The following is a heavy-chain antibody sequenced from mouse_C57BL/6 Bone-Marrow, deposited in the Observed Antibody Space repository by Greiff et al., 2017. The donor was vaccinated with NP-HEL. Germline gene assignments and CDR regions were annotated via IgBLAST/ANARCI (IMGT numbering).Heavy chain of an antibody. CDR3: ARGGDSNYPWYFDV. CDR2: ILPSIGRT. D-gene: IGHD2-5*01. CDR1: DSEVFPIAY. J-gene: IGHJ1*03. Sequence: VQLQQSGSELRSPGSSVKLSCKDFDSEVFPIAYMSWVRQKPGHGFEWIGGILPSIGRTIYGEKFEDKATLDADTLSNTAYLELNSLTSEDSAIYYGARGGDSNYPWYFDVWGTGTTVTVSS. V-gene: IGHV15-2*01.